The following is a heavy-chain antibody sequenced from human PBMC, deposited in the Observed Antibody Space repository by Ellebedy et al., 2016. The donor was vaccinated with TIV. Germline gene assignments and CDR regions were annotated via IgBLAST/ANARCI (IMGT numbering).Heavy chain of an antibody. CDR1: GGTFSSYV. D-gene: IGHD2-21*01. Sequence: SVKVSCXASGGTFSSYVFSWVRQAPGQGLEWMGRIIPILGTPNYAQNFQGRVTMTTDTSTSTAYMELRSLRSDDTAVYYCARAEDLYSDAFDMWGQGTMVTVSS. CDR2: IIPILGTP. V-gene: IGHV1-69*04. J-gene: IGHJ3*02. CDR3: ARAEDLYSDAFDM.